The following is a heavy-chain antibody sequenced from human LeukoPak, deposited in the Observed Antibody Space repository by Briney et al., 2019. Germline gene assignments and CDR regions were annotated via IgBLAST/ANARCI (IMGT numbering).Heavy chain of an antibody. CDR3: ARDLDYYDSSGYYVGWFDP. Sequence: PSETLSLTCTVSGGSISSYYWSWIRQPPGKGLEWFGYIYYSGSTNYNPSLKSRVTISVDTSKNQFSLKLSSVTAADTAVYYCARDLDYYDSSGYYVGWFDPWGQGTLVTVSS. V-gene: IGHV4-59*01. J-gene: IGHJ5*02. CDR2: IYYSGST. CDR1: GGSISSYY. D-gene: IGHD3-22*01.